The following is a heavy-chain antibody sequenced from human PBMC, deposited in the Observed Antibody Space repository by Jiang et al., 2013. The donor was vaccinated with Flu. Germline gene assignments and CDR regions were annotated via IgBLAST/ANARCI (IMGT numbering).Heavy chain of an antibody. Sequence: TVSGDSITTYHWSWIRQPPGKGLEWMAYIYYSGSTNYDPSLKSRVTISIDASKNQLSLKMNSVTAADTAVYYCVSFRSGYYYVGQGTLVTVSS. D-gene: IGHD3-22*01. J-gene: IGHJ4*02. CDR2: IYYSGST. V-gene: IGHV4-59*01. CDR3: VSFRSGYYY. CDR1: GDSITTYH.